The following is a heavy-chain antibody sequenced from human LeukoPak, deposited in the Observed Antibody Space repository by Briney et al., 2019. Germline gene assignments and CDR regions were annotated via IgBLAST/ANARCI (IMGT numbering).Heavy chain of an antibody. CDR3: AKAGGGYDFWSGNLLGAFDI. V-gene: IGHV3-23*01. D-gene: IGHD3-3*01. CDR1: GFTFSSYA. Sequence: QPGGSLRLSCAASGFTFSSYAMSWVRQAPGKGLEWVSGISGSGGSTYYADSVKGRFTISRDNSKNTLYLQMNSLRAEDTAVYYCAKAGGGYDFWSGNLLGAFDIWGQGTMVTVSS. CDR2: ISGSGGST. J-gene: IGHJ3*02.